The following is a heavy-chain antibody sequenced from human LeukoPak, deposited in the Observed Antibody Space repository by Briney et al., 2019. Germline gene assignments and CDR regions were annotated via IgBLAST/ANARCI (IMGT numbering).Heavy chain of an antibody. CDR2: ISSSSSYI. Sequence: PGGSLRLSCAASGFTFSSYSMNWVRKAPGKGLEWVSSISSSSSYIYYADSVKGRFTISRDNAKNSLYLQMNSLRAEDTAVYYCARGYSGYGVFDYWGQGTLVTVSS. CDR1: GFTFSSYS. CDR3: ARGYSGYGVFDY. V-gene: IGHV3-21*01. D-gene: IGHD5-12*01. J-gene: IGHJ4*02.